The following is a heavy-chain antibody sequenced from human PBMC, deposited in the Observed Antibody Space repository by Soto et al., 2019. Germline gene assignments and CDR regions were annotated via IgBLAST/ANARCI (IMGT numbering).Heavy chain of an antibody. J-gene: IGHJ4*02. CDR1: GFTFSSYG. CDR3: AKESVVVITDY. V-gene: IGHV3-30*18. Sequence: QVQLVESGGGVVQPGRSLRLSCAASGFTFSSYGMHWVRQAPGKGLEWVAVISYDGSNKYYADSVKGRFTISRDNSKNTLYLQMNSLGAEDTAVYYCAKESVVVITDYWGQGPLVTVSS. CDR2: ISYDGSNK. D-gene: IGHD3-22*01.